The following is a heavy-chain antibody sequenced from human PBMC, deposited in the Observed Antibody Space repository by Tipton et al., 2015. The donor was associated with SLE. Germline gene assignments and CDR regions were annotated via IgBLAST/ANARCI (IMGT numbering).Heavy chain of an antibody. CDR2: MSPNSGDT. J-gene: IGHJ5*02. CDR1: GYTFTSYG. CDR3: ARGNWFDP. Sequence: QSGAEVKKPGASVNVSCKASGYTFTSYGISWVRQAPGQGLEWMGSMSPNSGDTDYAQKFQGRVTMTRNTSITTAYMELSSLTSEDTAVYYCARGNWFDPWGQGTLVTVPS. V-gene: IGHV1-8*02.